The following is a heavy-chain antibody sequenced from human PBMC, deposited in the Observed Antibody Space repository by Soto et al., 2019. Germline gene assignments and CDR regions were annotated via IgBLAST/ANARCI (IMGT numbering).Heavy chain of an antibody. J-gene: IGHJ6*03. D-gene: IGHD3-10*01. CDR1: GYTFTSHG. CDR3: ARMVRGSNIDYYHYMDG. V-gene: IGHV1-18*01. Sequence: QVQLVQSGAEVKKPGASVKVSCKASGYTFTSHGISWVRQAPGQGLEWMGWISANNGDTNYAQKFQGRVTVTTDTSTSTGYMELRSLRSEDTAVYYCARMVRGSNIDYYHYMDGWGKGTTVTVSS. CDR2: ISANNGDT.